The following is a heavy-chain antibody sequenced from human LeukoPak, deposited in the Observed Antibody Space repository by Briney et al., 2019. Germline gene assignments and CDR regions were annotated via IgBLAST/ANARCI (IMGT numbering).Heavy chain of an antibody. CDR3: ATSGYCSSTSCSPLGDY. V-gene: IGHV1-69*13. Sequence: SVKVSCKASGGTFSSYAISWVRQAPGKGLEWMGGIIPIFGTANYAQKFQGRVTITADESTSTAYMELSSLRSEDTAVYYCATSGYCSSTSCSPLGDYWGQGTLVTVSS. D-gene: IGHD2-2*01. CDR2: IIPIFGTA. CDR1: GGTFSSYA. J-gene: IGHJ4*02.